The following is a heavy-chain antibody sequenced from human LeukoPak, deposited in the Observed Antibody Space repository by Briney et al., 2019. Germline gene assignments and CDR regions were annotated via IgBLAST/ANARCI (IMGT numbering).Heavy chain of an antibody. CDR2: IKQDGSEE. D-gene: IGHD5-18*01. CDR1: GFTFTNYW. Sequence: PGGSLRLSCVGSGFTFTNYWMSWVRQVPGKGLEWVANIKQDGSEELYADSVRGRYTISRDNAKNSLYLQMNSLRAEDTAVYHCARGYSYGLTPFDYWGQGTLVSVSS. CDR3: ARGYSYGLTPFDY. V-gene: IGHV3-7*01. J-gene: IGHJ4*02.